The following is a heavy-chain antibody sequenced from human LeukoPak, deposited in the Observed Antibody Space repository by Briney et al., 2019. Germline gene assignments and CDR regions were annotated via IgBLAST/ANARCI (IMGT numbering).Heavy chain of an antibody. CDR3: GSTVTRGYYFDY. D-gene: IGHD4-17*01. CDR2: TYERGDA. Sequence: PSVTLSLTCTVSGGSIISSNHYWGRIRQPPGQGVVRIGSTYERGDAYYNPSLRSRDTVRDDSTNNPFSLKLTSVTAADTAVYYCGSTVTRGYYFDYWGQGTVVTVSS. J-gene: IGHJ4*02. CDR1: GGSIISSNHY. V-gene: IGHV4-39*01.